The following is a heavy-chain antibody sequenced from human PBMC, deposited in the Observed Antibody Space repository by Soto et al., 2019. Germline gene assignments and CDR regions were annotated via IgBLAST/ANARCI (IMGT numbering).Heavy chain of an antibody. CDR1: GYSFTVYG. V-gene: IGHV1-18*01. CDR3: ARDPGGATGFDP. D-gene: IGHD3-10*01. Sequence: QVRLVQSGAEVKRPGASVKVSCKTYGYSFTVYGISWVRQAPGQGLEWMGWMSTYTGDTKYARKLRGRVTMTTDISASTASMELRSLTSDDTAVYYCARDPGGATGFDPWGQGTPVIVST. CDR2: MSTYTGDT. J-gene: IGHJ5*02.